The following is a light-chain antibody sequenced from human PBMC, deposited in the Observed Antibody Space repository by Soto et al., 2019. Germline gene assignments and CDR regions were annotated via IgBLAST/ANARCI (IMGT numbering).Light chain of an antibody. CDR3: QQYHNWPRT. Sequence: EMVMTQSPATLSVSPGEKNNLSCRASQSVSSNLAWYQQKPGQAPRLLIYGASTRATGIPARFSGSGSGTEFTFTISSLQSEDFAVYYCQQYHNWPRTFGQGTKVDIK. J-gene: IGKJ1*01. V-gene: IGKV3-15*01. CDR1: QSVSSN. CDR2: GAS.